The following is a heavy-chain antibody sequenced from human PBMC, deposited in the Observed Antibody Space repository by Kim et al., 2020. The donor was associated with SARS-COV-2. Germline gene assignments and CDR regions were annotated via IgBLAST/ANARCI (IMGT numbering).Heavy chain of an antibody. J-gene: IGHJ2*01. CDR1: AFIFRNYG. CDR2: IYFDSSKN. V-gene: IGHV3-33*01. D-gene: IGHD6-25*01. Sequence: GGSLRLSCEASAFIFRNYGMHWVRQAPGKGPEWVAVIYFDSSKNYYIDSVKGRFTISRDNSKNTLYLQMNSLRAEDTAVYYCARDQRSWYFDLWGRGTLVTVSS. CDR3: ARDQRSWYFDL.